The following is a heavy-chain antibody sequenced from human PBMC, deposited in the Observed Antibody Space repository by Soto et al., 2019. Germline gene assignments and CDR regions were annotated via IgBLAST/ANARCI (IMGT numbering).Heavy chain of an antibody. CDR1: GGSFSGYY. CDR2: INHSGST. Sequence: SETLSLTCAVYGGSFSGYYWSWIRQPPGKGLEWIGEINHSGSTNYNPSLKSRVTISVDTSKNQFSLKLSSVTAADTAVYYCARPRSRGANFNWFDPWGQGTLVTVSS. J-gene: IGHJ5*02. CDR3: ARPRSRGANFNWFDP. V-gene: IGHV4-34*01. D-gene: IGHD3-10*01.